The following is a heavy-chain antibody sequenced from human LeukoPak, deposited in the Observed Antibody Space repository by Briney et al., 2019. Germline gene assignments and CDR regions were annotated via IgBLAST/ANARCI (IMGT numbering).Heavy chain of an antibody. CDR1: GGSISSSSYY. CDR3: ARDPLIRNWYFDL. V-gene: IGHV4-39*07. CDR2: IYYSGST. D-gene: IGHD1-14*01. Sequence: SETLSLTCTVSGGSISSSSYYWGWIRQPPGKGLEWIGSIYYSGSTYYNPSLKSRVTISVDTSKNQFSLKLSSVTAADTAVYYCARDPLIRNWYFDLWGRGTLVTVSS. J-gene: IGHJ2*01.